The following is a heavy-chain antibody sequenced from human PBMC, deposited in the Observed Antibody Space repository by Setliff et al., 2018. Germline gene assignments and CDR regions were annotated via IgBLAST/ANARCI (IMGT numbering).Heavy chain of an antibody. D-gene: IGHD3-10*01. J-gene: IGHJ6*03. V-gene: IGHV4-59*08. Sequence: NPSETLSLTCTVSGGSISSYYWSWIRQPPGKGLEWIGFVHFGGDTNYNPSLKSRVTMSADTSNNQFSLKLSSVTAADTAVYYCARHKSNGSGSYPSLYMDVWGKGIMVTVSS. CDR2: VHFGGDT. CDR1: GGSISSYY. CDR3: ARHKSNGSGSYPSLYMDV.